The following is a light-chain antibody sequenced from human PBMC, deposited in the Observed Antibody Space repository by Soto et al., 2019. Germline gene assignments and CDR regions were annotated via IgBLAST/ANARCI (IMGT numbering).Light chain of an antibody. CDR1: QSLSSSY. CDR2: GAS. J-gene: IGKJ1*01. Sequence: ESGLTQSPGTLSLSPGERATLSCRASQSLSSSYLAWYQQKPGQAPRLLIYGASNRATGIPDRFSGSGSGTDFTLTISRLEPEDFAVYYCQQYGSSGTFGQRTKVDIK. CDR3: QQYGSSGT. V-gene: IGKV3-20*01.